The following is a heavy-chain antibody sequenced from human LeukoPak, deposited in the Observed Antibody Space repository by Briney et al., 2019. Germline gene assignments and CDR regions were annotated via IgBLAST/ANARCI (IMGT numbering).Heavy chain of an antibody. D-gene: IGHD7-27*01. Sequence: GGSLRLSCAASGFTFSNAWMSWVRQAPGEGLEWLGGIKSKVHGEAIDYAAPVKGRFTISRDDSKNTLYLEMNSLKTEDTAVYYCTTVWGGDWGQGTLVTVSS. CDR3: TTVWGGD. CDR2: IKSKVHGEAI. V-gene: IGHV3-15*01. J-gene: IGHJ1*01. CDR1: GFTFSNAW.